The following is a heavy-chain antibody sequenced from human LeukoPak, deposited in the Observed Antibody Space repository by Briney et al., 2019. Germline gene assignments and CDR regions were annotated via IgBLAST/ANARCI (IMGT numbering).Heavy chain of an antibody. CDR3: AKSIRSTSPQYFQH. V-gene: IGHV3-11*01. J-gene: IGHJ1*01. CDR2: ISNSGDTM. D-gene: IGHD2/OR15-2a*01. CDR1: GFTFSDYY. Sequence: GGSLRLSCAASGFTFSDYYMGWIRQTPGKGLEWVSYISNSGDTMFYADSVKGRFTISRDNAKNSLYLQVNSLRAEDTAVYYCAKSIRSTSPQYFQHWGQGTLVTVSS.